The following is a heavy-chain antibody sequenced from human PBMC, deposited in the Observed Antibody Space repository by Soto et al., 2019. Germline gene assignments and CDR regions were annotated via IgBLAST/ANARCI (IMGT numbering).Heavy chain of an antibody. CDR1: GFTVSSHA. Sequence: EVQVLESGGGLVQPGGSLRLSCEGSGFTVSSHAMTWIRQAPGKGPEWVSTITADGGTYYADSVKGRFAMSRDTSESTWYLQMNSLGAEDTAAYYCAPHVSCSGGSCQYDAFAIRGQGTMVTVSS. V-gene: IGHV3-23*01. D-gene: IGHD2-15*01. CDR2: ITADGGT. J-gene: IGHJ3*02. CDR3: APHVSCSGGSCQYDAFAI.